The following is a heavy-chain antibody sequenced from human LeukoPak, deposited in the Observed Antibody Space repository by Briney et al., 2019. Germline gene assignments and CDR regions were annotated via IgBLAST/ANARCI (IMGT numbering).Heavy chain of an antibody. D-gene: IGHD4-17*01. CDR2: IHYSGST. V-gene: IGHV4-31*03. CDR1: GGSISSGSYY. CDR3: ARALSGDYAWLDY. J-gene: IGHJ4*02. Sequence: SETLSLTCTVSGGSISSGSYYWNWIRQHPGEGLEWIGYIHYSGSTYYSPSLKSRVTISLDTSKTQFSLKLSSVTAADTAVYYCARALSGDYAWLDYWGQGTLVTVSS.